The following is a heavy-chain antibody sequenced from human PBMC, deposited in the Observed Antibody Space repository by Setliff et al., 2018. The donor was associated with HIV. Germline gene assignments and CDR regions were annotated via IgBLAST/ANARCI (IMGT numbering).Heavy chain of an antibody. J-gene: IGHJ4*02. CDR3: TTEVFRQWLVGDY. V-gene: IGHV3-15*01. Sequence: PGESLRLSCAASGFTFSNAWMSWVRQAPGKGLEWVGRIKSKSDDGTTDYAAPVKGRFTISRDDSKNTLYLQMKSLKTEDTAVYYCTTEVFRQWLVGDYWGQGTLVTVSS. D-gene: IGHD6-19*01. CDR2: IKSKSDDGTT. CDR1: GFTFSNAW.